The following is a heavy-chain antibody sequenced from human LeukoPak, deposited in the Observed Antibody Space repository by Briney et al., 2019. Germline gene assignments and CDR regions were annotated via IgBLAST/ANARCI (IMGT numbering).Heavy chain of an antibody. CDR2: ITSISSSI. J-gene: IGHJ6*04. V-gene: IGHV3-21*01. D-gene: IGHD3-10*02. CDR1: GFTVSSYG. CDR3: AELGITMIGGV. Sequence: GGSLRLSCAASGFTVSSYGMNWVRQPPGKGLEWVSSITSISSSINYADSVKGRFTISRDNAKNSLYLQMNSLRAEDTAVYYCAELGITMIGGVWGKGTTATISS.